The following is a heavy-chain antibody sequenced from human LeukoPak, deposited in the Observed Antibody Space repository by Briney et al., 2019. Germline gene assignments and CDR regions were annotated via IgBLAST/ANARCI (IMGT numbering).Heavy chain of an antibody. D-gene: IGHD5-12*01. CDR3: ARFGYSGYDLLSFDY. CDR2: ISSSSSYI. J-gene: IGHJ4*02. V-gene: IGHV3-21*04. Sequence: PGGSLRLSCAASGSTFSSYSMNWVRQAPGKGLEWVSSISSSSSYIYYADSVKGRFTISRDNAKNSLYLQMNSLRAEDTAVYYCARFGYSGYDLLSFDYWGQGTLVTVSS. CDR1: GSTFSSYS.